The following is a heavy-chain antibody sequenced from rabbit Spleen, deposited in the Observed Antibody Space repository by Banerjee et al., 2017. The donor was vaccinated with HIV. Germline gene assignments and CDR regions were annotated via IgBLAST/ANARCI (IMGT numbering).Heavy chain of an antibody. CDR2: MNTATGKP. D-gene: IGHD1-1*01. Sequence: QEQLEESGGGLVKPGGSLTLTCKASGLSFSDRDVMCWVRQAPGKGLEWIACMNTATGKPVYASWAKGRFAISKPSSTTVTLQLTSLTAADTATYFCARDWTGVIGWNFGWWGPGTLVTVS. CDR1: GLSFSDRDV. J-gene: IGHJ4*01. V-gene: IGHV1S45*01. CDR3: ARDWTGVIGWNFGW.